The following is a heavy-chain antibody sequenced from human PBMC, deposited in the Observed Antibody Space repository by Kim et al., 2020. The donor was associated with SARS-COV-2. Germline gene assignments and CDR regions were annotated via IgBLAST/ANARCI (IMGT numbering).Heavy chain of an antibody. D-gene: IGHD3-3*01. V-gene: IGHV3-73*01. Sequence: ASVKGRFTISRDDSKNTAYLQMNSLKTEDTAVYYCTRHNYDFWSGYYDYWGQGTLVTVSS. J-gene: IGHJ4*02. CDR3: TRHNYDFWSGYYDY.